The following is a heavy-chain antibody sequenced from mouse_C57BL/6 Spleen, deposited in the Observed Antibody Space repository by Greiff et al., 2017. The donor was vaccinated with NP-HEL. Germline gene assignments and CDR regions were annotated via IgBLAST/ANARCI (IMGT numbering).Heavy chain of an antibody. J-gene: IGHJ2*01. CDR1: GYTFTSYW. CDR3: AREGTGTLYFDY. V-gene: IGHV1-55*01. CDR2: IYPGSGST. Sequence: VQLQQPGAELVKPGASVKMSCKASGYTFTSYWITWVKQRPGQGLEWIGDIYPGSGSTNYNEKFKSKATLTVDTSSSTAYMQLSSLTSEDSAVYYCAREGTGTLYFDYWGQGTTLTVSS. D-gene: IGHD4-1*01.